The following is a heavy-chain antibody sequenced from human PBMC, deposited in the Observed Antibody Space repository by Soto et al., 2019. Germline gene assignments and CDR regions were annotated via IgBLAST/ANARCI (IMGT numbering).Heavy chain of an antibody. Sequence: GASLRLSCAASGLTFRSFPMNWVRQAPGRGLEGVSTSSSKSACIYYTDVLSGRFTISRANAKSSLHLQMNSLRAEDTAVYYCTGDASRDSSARGWFEPWGPGT. CDR2: SSSKSACI. CDR1: GLTFRSFP. V-gene: IGHV3-21*01. D-gene: IGHD6-13*01. J-gene: IGHJ5*02. CDR3: TGDASRDSSARGWFEP.